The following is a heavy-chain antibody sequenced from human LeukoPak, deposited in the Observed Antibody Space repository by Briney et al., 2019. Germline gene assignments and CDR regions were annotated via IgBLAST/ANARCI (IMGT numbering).Heavy chain of an antibody. CDR3: AELGITMIGGV. CDR2: ISGRSGST. J-gene: IGHJ6*04. D-gene: IGHD3-10*02. Sequence: GGSLRLSCAASGFTFSSYGMSWVRQARGKGLEWVSAISGRSGSTYYADSVKGRFTISRDNSKNTLYLQMNSLRAEDTAVYYCAELGITMIGGVWGKGTTVTISS. CDR1: GFTFSSYG. V-gene: IGHV3-23*01.